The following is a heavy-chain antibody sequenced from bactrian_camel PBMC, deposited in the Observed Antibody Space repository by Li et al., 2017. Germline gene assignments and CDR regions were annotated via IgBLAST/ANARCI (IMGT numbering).Heavy chain of an antibody. D-gene: IGHD1*01. Sequence: VQLVESGGGLVQPGGSLRLSCAASGFTFRNYDMIWVRQALGKGLEWVSGIYSGGVVTSYSDSVKGRFTISKDNAKNTVDLQMNSLKSEDTAQYYCITVPVVIVGKWAGFGYWGRGTQVTVS. CDR2: IYSGGVVT. J-gene: IGHJ6*01. V-gene: IGHV3S40*01. CDR3: ITVPVVIVGKWAGFGY. CDR1: GFTFRNYD.